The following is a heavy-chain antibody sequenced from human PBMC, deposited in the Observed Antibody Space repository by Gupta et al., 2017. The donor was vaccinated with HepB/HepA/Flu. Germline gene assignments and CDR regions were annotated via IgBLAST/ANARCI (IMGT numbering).Heavy chain of an antibody. Sequence: DVQLLESGGGLVQPGGSLRLSCAGSGFTFNTYVMSWVRQAPGKGLEWVSIISGSGDSSIYADSVKGRFTIFRDNSKNILYLQMNSLRAEDTARYYCTKEIYCTTSTCPFDYWGQGTLVTVSS. CDR2: ISGSGDSS. V-gene: IGHV3-23*01. J-gene: IGHJ4*02. CDR3: TKEIYCTTSTCPFDY. CDR1: GFTFNTYV. D-gene: IGHD2-8*01.